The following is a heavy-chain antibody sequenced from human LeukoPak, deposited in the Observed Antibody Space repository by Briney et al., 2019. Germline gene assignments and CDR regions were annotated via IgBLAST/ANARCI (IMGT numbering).Heavy chain of an antibody. J-gene: IGHJ4*02. Sequence: ASVKVSCKASGYTFTGYYMHWVRQAPGQGLEWMGRINPNSGDTNYAQKFHGRVTITRDTSISTAYMELSRLRSDDTAVYYCAKEYCSSTSCYGDYWGPGTLVTVSS. CDR2: INPNSGDT. CDR3: AKEYCSSTSCYGDY. CDR1: GYTFTGYY. V-gene: IGHV1-2*06. D-gene: IGHD2-2*01.